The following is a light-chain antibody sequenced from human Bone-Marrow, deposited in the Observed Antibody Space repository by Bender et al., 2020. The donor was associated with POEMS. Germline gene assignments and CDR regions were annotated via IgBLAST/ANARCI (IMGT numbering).Light chain of an antibody. J-gene: IGLJ3*02. CDR1: SSDVGSYNL. CDR3: CSYVGSSSWV. CDR2: EGS. Sequence: QSALTQPASVSGSPGQSITISCTGTSSDVGSYNLVSWYQQHPGKAPKLMIYEGSERPSGVSNRFSASKSGNTASLTISGLQAEDEADYYCCSYVGSSSWVFGGGTKLTVL. V-gene: IGLV2-23*01.